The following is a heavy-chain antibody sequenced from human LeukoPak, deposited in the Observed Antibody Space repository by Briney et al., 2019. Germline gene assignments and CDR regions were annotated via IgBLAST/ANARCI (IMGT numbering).Heavy chain of an antibody. Sequence: SETLSLTCAVYGGSFSGYYWSWIRQPPGKGLEWIGEINHSGSTNYNPSLKSRVTISVDTSKNQFSLKLSSVTAADTAVYYCERVNGIRYFDWSKPTQYYYGMDVWGKGTTVTVSS. V-gene: IGHV4-34*01. D-gene: IGHD3-9*01. CDR2: INHSGST. CDR3: ERVNGIRYFDWSKPTQYYYGMDV. J-gene: IGHJ6*04. CDR1: GGSFSGYY.